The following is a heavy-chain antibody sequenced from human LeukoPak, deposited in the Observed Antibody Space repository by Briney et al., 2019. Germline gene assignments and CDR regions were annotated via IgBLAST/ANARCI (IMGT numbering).Heavy chain of an antibody. CDR3: AIDTKVVVVTAIRY. CDR1: GITFSSYA. J-gene: IGHJ4*02. D-gene: IGHD2-21*02. Sequence: GGSLRLSCTASGITFSSYAMGWVRQAPGKGLEWVSGISGSGGSTYYADSVKGQFTISRDNSKNTLCLQMNSLRAEDTAVYYCAIDTKVVVVTAIRYWGQGTLVTVSS. CDR2: ISGSGGST. V-gene: IGHV3-23*01.